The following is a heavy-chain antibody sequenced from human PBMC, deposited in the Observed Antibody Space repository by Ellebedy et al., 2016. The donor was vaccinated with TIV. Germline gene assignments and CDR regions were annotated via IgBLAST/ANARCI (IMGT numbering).Heavy chain of an antibody. Sequence: PGGSLRLSCAASGFAFNSYPMNWVREAPGKGLEWVAFIWYDGSHKSHADSVKGRFTISRDNSNNTLYLQMNNLRVDDTAVYYCAKDGNGEGWLDPWGQGTLVTVSS. V-gene: IGHV3-30*02. CDR3: AKDGNGEGWLDP. D-gene: IGHD4-17*01. CDR1: GFAFNSYP. J-gene: IGHJ5*02. CDR2: IWYDGSHK.